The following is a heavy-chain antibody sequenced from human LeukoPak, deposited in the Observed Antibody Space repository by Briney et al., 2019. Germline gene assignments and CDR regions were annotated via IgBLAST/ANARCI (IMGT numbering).Heavy chain of an antibody. Sequence: AASVKVSCKASGYTFTSYAMNWVRQAPGQRLEWMGWINAGNGKTKYSQKFQGRVTITRDTSASTAYMELSSLRSEDTAVYYCARDKAACSGGSCYFDYWGQGTLVTVSS. J-gene: IGHJ4*02. CDR3: ARDKAACSGGSCYFDY. CDR2: INAGNGKT. D-gene: IGHD2-15*01. CDR1: GYTFTSYA. V-gene: IGHV1-3*01.